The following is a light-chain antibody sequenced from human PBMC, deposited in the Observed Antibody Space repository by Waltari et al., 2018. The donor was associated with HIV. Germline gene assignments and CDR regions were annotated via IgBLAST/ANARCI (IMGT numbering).Light chain of an antibody. J-gene: IGLJ2*01. CDR3: ATWDGSLSIDVV. CDR2: DSN. CDR1: TPPPGNNS. V-gene: IGLV1-51*01. Sequence: QSVLPQPPSVSAAPGQKVPISSSDTTPPPGNNSSSCSPHLPETAPKLLIYDSNKRPSGIPDRFSGSKSGTSATLGITGRQTGDEADYYCATWDGSLSIDVVFGGGTKLTVL.